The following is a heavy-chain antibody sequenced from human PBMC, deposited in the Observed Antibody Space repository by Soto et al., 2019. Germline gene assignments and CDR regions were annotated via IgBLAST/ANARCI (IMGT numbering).Heavy chain of an antibody. J-gene: IGHJ4*02. CDR3: ARWGTTGGLDV. CDR1: GFTFRSDV. D-gene: IGHD3-16*01. CDR2: TSYDGSNN. V-gene: IGHV3-33*05. Sequence: EPGGGVVQPGTSLRLSCVGSGFTFRSDVIHWVRQAPGKGLEWVALTSYDGSNNFYGDSVKGRFTISRDNSRNTVELQMDSLRREEKALYYCARWGTTGGLDVWGQGTLVCVSS.